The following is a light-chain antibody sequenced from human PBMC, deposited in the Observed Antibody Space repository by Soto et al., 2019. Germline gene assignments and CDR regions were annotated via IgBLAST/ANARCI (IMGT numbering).Light chain of an antibody. V-gene: IGLV1-44*01. J-gene: IGLJ2*01. CDR2: SNN. Sequence: QSVLTQPPSASGTPGQRVTISCSGSSSNIGSNTVNWYQQLPGPAPKLFIYSNNQRPSWVPDRFSGSKSGTSASLAISGLQSEDEADYYCAAWDDSLNGVVFGGGTKLTVL. CDR1: SSNIGSNT. CDR3: AAWDDSLNGVV.